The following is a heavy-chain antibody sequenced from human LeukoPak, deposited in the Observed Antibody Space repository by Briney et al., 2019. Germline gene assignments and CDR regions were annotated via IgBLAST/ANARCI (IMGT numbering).Heavy chain of an antibody. Sequence: PSETLSLTCTVSGGSISSSSYYWGWIRQPPGTGLEWIGSIYYSGSTYYNPSLKSRVTISVDTSKNQFSLKLSSVTAADTAVYYCARQRLGTMVRGVNNWFDPWGQGTLVTVSS. V-gene: IGHV4-39*01. D-gene: IGHD3-10*01. J-gene: IGHJ5*02. CDR1: GGSISSSSYY. CDR3: ARQRLGTMVRGVNNWFDP. CDR2: IYYSGST.